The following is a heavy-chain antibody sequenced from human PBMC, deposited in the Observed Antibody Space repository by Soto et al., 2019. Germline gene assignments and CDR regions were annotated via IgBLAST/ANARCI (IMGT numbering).Heavy chain of an antibody. CDR3: ARGLGMAARPDGGNYYYGMDV. CDR2: VYYSGST. Sequence: SETLSLTCTVSDGSISSSTHYWGWIRQPPGKGLEWIGSVYYSGSTNFNPSLRSRVTISVDTSRNQFFLKLSSVTAADTAVYYCARGLGMAARPDGGNYYYGMDVWGQGTTVT. D-gene: IGHD6-6*01. J-gene: IGHJ6*02. V-gene: IGHV4-39*01. CDR1: DGSISSSTHY.